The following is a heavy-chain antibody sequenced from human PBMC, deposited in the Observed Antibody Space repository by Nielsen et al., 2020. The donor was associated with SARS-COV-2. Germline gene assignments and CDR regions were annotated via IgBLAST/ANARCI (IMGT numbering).Heavy chain of an antibody. D-gene: IGHD3-22*01. V-gene: IGHV1-3*01. CDR1: GYTSTSYA. CDR3: ARDRSGYYSDYFDY. CDR2: INAGNGNT. Sequence: ASVKVSCKASGYTSTSYAMHWVRQAPGQRLEWMGWINAGNGNTKYSQKFQGRVTITRDTSASTAYMELSSLRSEDTAVYYCARDRSGYYSDYFDYWGQGTLVTVSS. J-gene: IGHJ4*02.